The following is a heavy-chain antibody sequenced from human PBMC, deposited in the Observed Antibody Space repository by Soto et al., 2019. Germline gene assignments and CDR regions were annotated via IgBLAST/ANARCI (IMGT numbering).Heavy chain of an antibody. Sequence: GGSLRLPCAASGFTFSSYAMGWVRQGPGKGLEWVAVVSIGGSTHYADSVRGRFTISRDNSKNTLSLQMNSLTAEDTAVYFCAKRRGAGGHFDYWGQGALVTVSS. J-gene: IGHJ4*02. CDR1: GFTFSSYA. CDR2: VSIGGST. D-gene: IGHD2-15*01. CDR3: AKRRGAGGHFDY. V-gene: IGHV3-23*01.